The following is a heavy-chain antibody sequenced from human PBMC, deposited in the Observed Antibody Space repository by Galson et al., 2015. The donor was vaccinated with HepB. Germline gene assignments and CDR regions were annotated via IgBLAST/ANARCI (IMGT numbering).Heavy chain of an antibody. V-gene: IGHV1-18*04. CDR3: ARDALLWFGEFPSYFDY. CDR1: GYTFTSYG. J-gene: IGHJ4*02. Sequence: SCKASGYTFTSYGINWVRQAPGQGLEWMGWISAYNGNTNHAQKLQGRVTMTTDTSTSTVYMELRSLRSDDTAVYYCARDALLWFGEFPSYFDYWGQGTLVTVSS. D-gene: IGHD3-10*01. CDR2: ISAYNGNT.